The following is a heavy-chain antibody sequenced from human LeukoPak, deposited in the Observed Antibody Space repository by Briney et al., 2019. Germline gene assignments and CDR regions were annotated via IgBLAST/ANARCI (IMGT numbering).Heavy chain of an antibody. CDR1: GFTFDDYA. CDR3: AKDTQGMTGGYDY. J-gene: IGHJ4*02. CDR2: INWNSGTI. D-gene: IGHD4-23*01. V-gene: IGHV3-9*01. Sequence: GGSLRLSCAASGFTFDDYAMHWVRQAPGKGLEWVSGINWNSGTIGYADSVKGRFTISRDNAKNSLYLQVSSLRTEDTALYYCAKDTQGMTGGYDYWGQGTLVTVSS.